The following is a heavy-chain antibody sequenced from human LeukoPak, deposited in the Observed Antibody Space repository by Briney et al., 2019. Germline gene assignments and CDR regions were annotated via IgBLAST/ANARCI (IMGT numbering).Heavy chain of an antibody. J-gene: IGHJ6*02. Sequence: PGGSLRLSCVASGLTLDKYWMTWVRQAPGKGLERVANIRQDGREKDLVDSVKGRFTISRDDATSSVYLQMSSVRVEDTAIYYCARGRFFYGWGMDVWGQGTTVTVS. D-gene: IGHD2/OR15-2a*01. CDR2: IRQDGREK. CDR1: GLTLDKYW. CDR3: ARGRFFYGWGMDV. V-gene: IGHV3-7*03.